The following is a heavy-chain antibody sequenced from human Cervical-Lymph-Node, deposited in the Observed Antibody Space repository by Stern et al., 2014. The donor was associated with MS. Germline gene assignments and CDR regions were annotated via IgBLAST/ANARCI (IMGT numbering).Heavy chain of an antibody. J-gene: IGHJ4*02. V-gene: IGHV4-59*01. CDR2: VYHTGST. CDR3: ARGGRMASMFY. D-gene: IGHD5-24*01. Sequence: VQLLESGPGLVRPSETLSLTCNVSGGSMPDYYWSWIRQPPGKGLEWIGYVYHTGSTSYNPSLKSRVTISIDTSKSQFALKVNSVTTADTAVYYCARGGRMASMFYWGQGTLVTVSS. CDR1: GGSMPDYY.